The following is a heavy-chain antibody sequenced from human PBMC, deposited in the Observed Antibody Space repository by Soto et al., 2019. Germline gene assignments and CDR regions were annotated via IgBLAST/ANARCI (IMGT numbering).Heavy chain of an antibody. V-gene: IGHV4-30-4*01. CDR3: ATESGSTYGYFDY. J-gene: IGHJ4*02. D-gene: IGHD5-18*01. Sequence: SETLSLTCTVSGGSVSSGGDYWSWIRQSPGKGLEWIGYISGSGSTGYNPSLKNRLTMSVDRSKNQFTLRLTSVTAADTAVYFCATESGSTYGYFDYWGQGTQVTVSS. CDR2: ISGSGST. CDR1: GGSVSSGGDY.